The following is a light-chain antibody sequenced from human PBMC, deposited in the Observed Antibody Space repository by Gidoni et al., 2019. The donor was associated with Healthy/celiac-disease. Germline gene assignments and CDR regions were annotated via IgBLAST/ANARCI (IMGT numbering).Light chain of an antibody. V-gene: IGKV1-8*01. CDR1: QGISSY. CDR3: QQYYSYPLT. Sequence: AIRITQSPSSLSASTGDRVTITCRASQGISSYLAWYQQKPGKAPKLLIYAASTLQSGVPSRFSGSVSGTDFTLTISCLQSEDFATYYCQQYYSYPLTFGGGTKLEIK. J-gene: IGKJ4*01. CDR2: AAS.